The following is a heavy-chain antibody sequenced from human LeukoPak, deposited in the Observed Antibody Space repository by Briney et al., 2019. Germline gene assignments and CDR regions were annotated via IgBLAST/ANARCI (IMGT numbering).Heavy chain of an antibody. Sequence: GGSLRLSCAASGFTFSSYAMSWVRQAPGKGLEWVSAISGSGGSTYYADSVKGRFTISRDNSKNTLYLQMNSLRAEDTTVYYCAKDHRYYDSSGYYGLDYWDQGTLVTVSS. V-gene: IGHV3-23*01. D-gene: IGHD3-22*01. CDR1: GFTFSSYA. CDR3: AKDHRYYDSSGYYGLDY. J-gene: IGHJ4*02. CDR2: ISGSGGST.